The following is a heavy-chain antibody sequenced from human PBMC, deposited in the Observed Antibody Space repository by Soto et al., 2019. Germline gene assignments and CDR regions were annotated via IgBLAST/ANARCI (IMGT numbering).Heavy chain of an antibody. Sequence: PSETLSLTCTVSGGSISSYYWSWIRQPPGKGLEWIGYIYYSGSTNYNPSLKSRVTISVDTSKNQFSLKLSSVTASDTAVYYCARSTYSSGFGAFDIWGQETMVTVSS. D-gene: IGHD6-19*01. CDR3: ARSTYSSGFGAFDI. CDR2: IYYSGST. CDR1: GGSISSYY. V-gene: IGHV4-59*01. J-gene: IGHJ3*02.